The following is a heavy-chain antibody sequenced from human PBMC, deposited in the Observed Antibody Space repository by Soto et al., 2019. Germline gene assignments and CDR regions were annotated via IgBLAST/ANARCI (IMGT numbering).Heavy chain of an antibody. D-gene: IGHD2-15*01. V-gene: IGHV4-39*01. CDR3: ARLAVVPGAPYFDT. Sequence: LSLTCGVSGGSVSSGGHSWGGVRQPPGRGLAGQATIYHSGTTYYTPSLQSRLNVSVDTSKNQFSLRPISVSAADSDVYHCARLAVVPGAPYFDTWGPGTLVTVSS. CDR1: GGSVSSGGHS. CDR2: IYHSGTT. J-gene: IGHJ4*02.